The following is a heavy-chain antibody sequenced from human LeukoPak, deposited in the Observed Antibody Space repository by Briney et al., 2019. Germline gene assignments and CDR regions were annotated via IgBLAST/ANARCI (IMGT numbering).Heavy chain of an antibody. J-gene: IGHJ6*02. D-gene: IGHD1-26*01. CDR1: GFTLSSYG. Sequence: PGRSLRLSCAASGFTLSSYGMHWVRQAPGKGLEWVAVISYDEINKYYADSVKGRFTISRDNSKNTLSLQMNSLRAEDTAVYYCARDATGGRSGSYYYYYGMDVWGQGTTVTVSS. CDR3: ARDATGGRSGSYYYYYGMDV. V-gene: IGHV3-30*03. CDR2: ISYDEINK.